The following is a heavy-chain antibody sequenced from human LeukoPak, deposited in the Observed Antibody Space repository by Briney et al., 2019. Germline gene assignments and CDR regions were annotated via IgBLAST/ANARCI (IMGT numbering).Heavy chain of an antibody. CDR2: INHSGST. Sequence: PSETLSLTCTVSGGSISGYYWSWIRQPPGKGLEWIGEINHSGSTNYNPSLKSRVTISVDTSKNQFSLKLSSVTAADTAVYYCARAGYYYYMDVWGKGTTVTVSS. CDR1: GGSISGYY. V-gene: IGHV4-34*01. CDR3: ARAGYYYYMDV. J-gene: IGHJ6*03.